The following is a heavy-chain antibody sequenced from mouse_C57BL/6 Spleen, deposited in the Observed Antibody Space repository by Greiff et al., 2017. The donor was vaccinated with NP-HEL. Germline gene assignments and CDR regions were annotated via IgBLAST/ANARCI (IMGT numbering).Heavy chain of an antibody. D-gene: IGHD1-1*01. Sequence: EVKLQQSGAELVRPGASVKLSCTASGFNIKDYYMHWVKQRPEQGLEWIGRIDPEDGDTEYAPKFQGKATMTADTSSNTAYLQLSSLTSEDTAVYYCTTRTTVVAHYYAMDYWGQGTSVTVSS. CDR3: TTRTTVVAHYYAMDY. V-gene: IGHV14-1*01. CDR2: IDPEDGDT. J-gene: IGHJ4*01. CDR1: GFNIKDYY.